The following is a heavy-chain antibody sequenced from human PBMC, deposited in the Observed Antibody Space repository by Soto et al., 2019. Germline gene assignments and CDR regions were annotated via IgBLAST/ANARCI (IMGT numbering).Heavy chain of an antibody. J-gene: IGHJ4*02. CDR1: GYTFTSYG. CDR2: ISAYNGNT. D-gene: IGHD3-10*01. CDR3: ARVGPSLYYYGSGIPSGDY. Sequence: SVKVSCKASGYTFTSYGISWVRQAPGQGLEWMGWISAYNGNTNYAQKLQGRVTMTTDTSTSTAYMELRSLRSDDTAVYYCARVGPSLYYYGSGIPSGDYSGQGTLVTVSS. V-gene: IGHV1-18*01.